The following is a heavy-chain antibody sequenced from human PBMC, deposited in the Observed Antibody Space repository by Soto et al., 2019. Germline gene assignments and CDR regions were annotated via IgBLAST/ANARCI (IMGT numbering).Heavy chain of an antibody. J-gene: IGHJ4*02. CDR1: GFSLSTSGVG. D-gene: IGHD5-12*01. CDR2: IYWNDDK. V-gene: IGHV2-5*01. Sequence: KSGPTRVNPTQTLTLTXTFSGFSLSTSGVGVGWIRQPPGKALEWLALIYWNDDKRYSPSLKSRLTITKDTSKNQVVLTMTNMDPVDTATYYCAHNQRSGYIRRGYFDYWGRGTLVTVSS. CDR3: AHNQRSGYIRRGYFDY.